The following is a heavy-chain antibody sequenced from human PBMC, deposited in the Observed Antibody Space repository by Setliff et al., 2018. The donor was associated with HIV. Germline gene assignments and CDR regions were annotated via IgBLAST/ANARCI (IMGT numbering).Heavy chain of an antibody. D-gene: IGHD3-10*01. V-gene: IGHV3-72*01. CDR2: IRNKANGLIV. Sequence: PGGSLRLSCAASGFTLSDHYMDWVRQAPGKGLEWVGRIRNKANGLIVEYAASVNGRFTISKDDSKSIAYLQMNSLKTEDTAVYYCTRDWSPITMVRLDYWGQGTLVTVSS. CDR3: TRDWSPITMVRLDY. CDR1: GFTLSDHY. J-gene: IGHJ4*02.